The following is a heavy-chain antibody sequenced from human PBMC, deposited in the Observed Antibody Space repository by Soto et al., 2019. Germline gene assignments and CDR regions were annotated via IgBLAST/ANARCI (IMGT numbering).Heavy chain of an antibody. V-gene: IGHV1-69*13. J-gene: IGHJ3*02. CDR1: GGTFSSYA. D-gene: IGHD3-22*01. CDR2: IIPIFGTA. Sequence: ASVKVSCKASGGTFSSYAISWVRQAPGQGLEWMGGIIPIFGTANYAQKFQGRVTITADESTSTAYMELSSLRSEDTAVYYCARAYYYDSSGYYYVGDDAFDIWGQGTMVTVSS. CDR3: ARAYYYDSSGYYYVGDDAFDI.